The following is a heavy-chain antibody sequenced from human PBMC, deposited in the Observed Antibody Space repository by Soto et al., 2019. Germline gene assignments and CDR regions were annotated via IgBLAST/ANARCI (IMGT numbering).Heavy chain of an antibody. CDR3: AGSVAGTLDY. V-gene: IGHV4-34*01. CDR1: GGSFSDDASSSDWY. D-gene: IGHD6-19*01. Sequence: SETLSLTCAVYGGSFSDDASSSDWYWNWIRQSPGKGLEWIGEIDRSGRTKYNPSLKSRVTISVDTSKSQFSLKLNSVTAADTAVYYCAGSVAGTLDYWGRGFLVTVSS. J-gene: IGHJ4*02. CDR2: IDRSGRT.